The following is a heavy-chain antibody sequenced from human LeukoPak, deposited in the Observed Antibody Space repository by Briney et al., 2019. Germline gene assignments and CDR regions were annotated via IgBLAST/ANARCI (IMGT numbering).Heavy chain of an antibody. CDR1: GYTFTTYS. CDR2: INPSGGRA. Sequence: GASVKVSCKASGYTFTTYSIHWVRQAPGQGLEWMGVINPSGGRANYAQKFQGRVTMTTDTSTSTAYMELRSLRSDDTAVYYCARAPVPAAIGDDYWGQGTLVTVSS. D-gene: IGHD2-2*01. V-gene: IGHV1-46*01. CDR3: ARAPVPAAIGDDY. J-gene: IGHJ4*02.